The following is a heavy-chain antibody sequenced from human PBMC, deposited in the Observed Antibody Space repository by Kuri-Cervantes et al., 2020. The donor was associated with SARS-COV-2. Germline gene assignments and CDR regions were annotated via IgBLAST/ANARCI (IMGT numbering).Heavy chain of an antibody. CDR3: VKDFIGYWAFDY. CDR2: LNDNGNKI. D-gene: IGHD5-12*01. V-gene: IGHV3-64D*06. Sequence: GESLKIPCSASGFTFSTHAMHWVRQAPGKGLEYVSGLNDNGNKIHYADSVKGRFTISRDNSKSTVYLQTSSMGAEDTGLYYCVKDFIGYWAFDYWGQGTLVTVSS. J-gene: IGHJ4*02. CDR1: GFTFSTHA.